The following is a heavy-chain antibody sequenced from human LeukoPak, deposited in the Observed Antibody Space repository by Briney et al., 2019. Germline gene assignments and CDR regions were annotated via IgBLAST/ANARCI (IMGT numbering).Heavy chain of an antibody. CDR1: GFTFDDYA. CDR3: AKALYYHDSSAPGDY. V-gene: IGHV3-9*01. CDR2: ISWNSGSI. Sequence: GGSLRLSCAASGFTFDDYAMHWVRQAPGKGLEWVSGISWNSGSIGYADSVKGRFTISRDNAKNSLYLQMNSLRAEDTALYYCAKALYYHDSSAPGDYWGQGTLVTVSS. J-gene: IGHJ4*02. D-gene: IGHD3-22*01.